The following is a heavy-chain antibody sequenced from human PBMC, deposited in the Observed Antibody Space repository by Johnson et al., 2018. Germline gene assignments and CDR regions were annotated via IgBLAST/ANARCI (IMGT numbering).Heavy chain of an antibody. CDR1: GFTFSSYG. CDR3: AKVGKQWLTSAFDI. D-gene: IGHD6-19*01. J-gene: IGHJ3*02. V-gene: IGHV3-30*18. Sequence: QVQLVESGGGVVQPGRSLRLSCAASGFTFSSYGMHWVRQAPGKGLAGGADISYDGNNEYYGYSVKGRFPITRDNSKNSLTLHMNSLRAEDTAVYYCAKVGKQWLTSAFDIWGQGTMGTVSS. CDR2: ISYDGNNE.